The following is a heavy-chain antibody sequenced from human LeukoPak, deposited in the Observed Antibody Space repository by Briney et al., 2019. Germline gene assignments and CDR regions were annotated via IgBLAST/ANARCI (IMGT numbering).Heavy chain of an antibody. CDR1: GGSISSGSYY. Sequence: SETLSLTCTVSGGSISSGSYYWSWIRQPAGKGLEWIGRIYTSGSTNYNPSLKSRVTISVDTSKNQFSLKLSSVTAADTAVYYCARDFVEMATIVNYFDYWGQGTLVTVSS. J-gene: IGHJ4*02. CDR2: IYTSGST. CDR3: ARDFVEMATIVNYFDY. D-gene: IGHD5-24*01. V-gene: IGHV4-61*02.